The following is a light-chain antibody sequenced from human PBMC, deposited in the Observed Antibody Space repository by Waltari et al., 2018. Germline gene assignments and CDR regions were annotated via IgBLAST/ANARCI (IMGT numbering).Light chain of an antibody. CDR2: DVN. J-gene: IGLJ2*01. V-gene: IGLV2-23*02. CDR3: CSYAGDSTLI. CDR1: SSNGGGYTL. Sequence: QSALTQPASVSGSPGQSITIPCTGTSSNGGGYTLVSWYQQHPGKAPQLIIYDVNKRPSGISHRFSGSKSGNTASLTISGLQADDESDYYCCSYAGDSTLIFGGGTKLTVL.